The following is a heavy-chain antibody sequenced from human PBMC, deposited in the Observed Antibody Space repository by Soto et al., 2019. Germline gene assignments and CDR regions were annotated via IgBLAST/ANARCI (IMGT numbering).Heavy chain of an antibody. CDR1: GGSFSGYY. CDR3: ASYSGGSSSFDY. J-gene: IGHJ4*02. Sequence: SETLSLTCAVYGGSFSGYYWSWIRQPPGKGLEWIGEINHSGSTNYNPSLKSRVTISVDTSKNQFSLRLSSVTAADTAVYYCASYSGGSSSFDYWGQGTLVTVSS. D-gene: IGHD2-15*01. V-gene: IGHV4-34*01. CDR2: INHSGST.